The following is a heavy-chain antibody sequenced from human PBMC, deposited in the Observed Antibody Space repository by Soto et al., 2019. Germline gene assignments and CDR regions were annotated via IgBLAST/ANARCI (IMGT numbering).Heavy chain of an antibody. Sequence: ASVKVSCKASGYTFTGYYMHWVRQAPGQGLEWMGWINPNSGGTNYAQKFQGRVTMTRDTSIRTAYMELSRLRSDDTAVYYCARDAYYYDSSEDYWGQGTRGTVSS. D-gene: IGHD3-22*01. CDR2: INPNSGGT. CDR3: ARDAYYYDSSEDY. J-gene: IGHJ4*02. CDR1: GYTFTGYY. V-gene: IGHV1-2*02.